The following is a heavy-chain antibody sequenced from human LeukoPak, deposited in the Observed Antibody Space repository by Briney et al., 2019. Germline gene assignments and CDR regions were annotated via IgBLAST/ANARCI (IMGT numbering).Heavy chain of an antibody. CDR1: GFTFSDYW. Sequence: GGSLRLSCAASGFTFSDYWIHWVRQAPGKGLVWVSRINIDGSITNYADSVKGRFSISRDNAKNTLYLQMSSLRAEDTAVYYCARDRGPRTGFMVREAYDYWGQGTLVTVSS. CDR2: INIDGSIT. V-gene: IGHV3-74*01. J-gene: IGHJ4*02. D-gene: IGHD3-10*01. CDR3: ARDRGPRTGFMVREAYDY.